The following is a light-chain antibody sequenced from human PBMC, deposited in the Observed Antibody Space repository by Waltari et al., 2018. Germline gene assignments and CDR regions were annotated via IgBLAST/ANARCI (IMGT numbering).Light chain of an antibody. V-gene: IGKV4-1*01. CDR1: QSVLYSSNNKNY. Sequence: IVMTQSPVSPAVHLGERATTNRTSPQSVLYSSNNKNYLSWYQQKPGQPPKLLIYWASTRECGLPDRCSGSSSGTDFTLTSSSLHDEYVTVYCCQQYYSTPYTFGQGTKLEIK. J-gene: IGKJ2*01. CDR2: WAS. CDR3: QQYYSTPYT.